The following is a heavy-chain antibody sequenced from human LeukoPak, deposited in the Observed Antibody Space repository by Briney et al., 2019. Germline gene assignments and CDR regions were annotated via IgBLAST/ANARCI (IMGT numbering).Heavy chain of an antibody. CDR3: ARAGITGTSYYYYYGMDV. Sequence: PSGTLSLTCAVSGGSISSSNWRSWVRPPPGKGLEWIGDIYHSGSTNYNPSLKSRVTISVDKSKNQFSLKLSSVTAADTAVYYCARAGITGTSYYYYYGMDVWGQGTTVTVSS. V-gene: IGHV4-4*02. J-gene: IGHJ6*02. CDR1: GGSISSSNW. CDR2: IYHSGST. D-gene: IGHD1-7*01.